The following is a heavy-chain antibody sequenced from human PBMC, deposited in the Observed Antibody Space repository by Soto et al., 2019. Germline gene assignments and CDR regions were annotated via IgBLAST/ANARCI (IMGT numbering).Heavy chain of an antibody. CDR2: ISYNGNT. J-gene: IGHJ4*02. V-gene: IGHV4-59*01. CDR3: ARHFDSGTWPLDY. Sequence: PSETLSLTCTVCGGSIRNYYWSWLRQPPGKGLEWIGFISYNGNTKYNPSLMGRVTISLDTSKNYFSLRLRSLTAADTALYYCARHFDSGTWPLDYWGQGILVTVSS. CDR1: GGSIRNYY. D-gene: IGHD3-10*01.